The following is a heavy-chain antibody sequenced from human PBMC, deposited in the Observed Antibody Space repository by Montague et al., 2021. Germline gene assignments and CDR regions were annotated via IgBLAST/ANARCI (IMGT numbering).Heavy chain of an antibody. CDR2: MFYGGAT. V-gene: IGHV4-59*12. CDR1: SGSIFHAH. Sequence: SETLSLTCTVSSGSIFHAHWSWVRQPPGKGLEWLGSMFYGGATSNNPSLKSRATMSIDTSANQFSLKLSFVTAAATAVYYCAKQEYFVSGTSYKGFDPWGQGILVTVSS. D-gene: IGHD3-10*01. J-gene: IGHJ5*01. CDR3: AKQEYFVSGTSYKGFDP.